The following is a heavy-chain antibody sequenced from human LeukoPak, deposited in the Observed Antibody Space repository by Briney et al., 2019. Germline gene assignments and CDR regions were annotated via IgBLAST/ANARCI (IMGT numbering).Heavy chain of an antibody. CDR3: AKVVGGSGWLFDS. V-gene: IGHV3-23*01. D-gene: IGHD6-19*01. CDR1: GFTVSSNY. CDR2: ISGSGDPT. Sequence: GGSLRLSCAASGFTVSSNYMSWVRQAPGRGLEWVSGISGSGDPTNYADSVKGRFTVSRDNYKKTLYLQMNSLRAGDTALYYCAKVVGGSGWLFDSWGQGTLVTVSS. J-gene: IGHJ4*02.